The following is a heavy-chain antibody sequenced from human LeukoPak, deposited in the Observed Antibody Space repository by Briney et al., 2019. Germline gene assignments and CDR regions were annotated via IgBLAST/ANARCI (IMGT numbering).Heavy chain of an antibody. J-gene: IGHJ4*02. V-gene: IGHV3-23*01. D-gene: IGHD2-2*01. CDR1: GFTFSRYG. CDR3: ANGAHPDSSHYYFDY. CDR2: ITGRGVRT. Sequence: PGGSLGLSCAASGFTFSRYGMSWVRQAPGKGLEWVSAITGRGVRTYNGDSVKGRFTISRDTSKNTVYLQMNSLRGDDTAVYYCANGAHPDSSHYYFDYWGQGALVTVSS.